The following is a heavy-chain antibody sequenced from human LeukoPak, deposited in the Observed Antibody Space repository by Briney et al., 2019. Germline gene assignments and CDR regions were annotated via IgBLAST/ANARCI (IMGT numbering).Heavy chain of an antibody. CDR2: ISPSGITT. J-gene: IGHJ4*02. Sequence: GGSLTLSCAASGFTFSDYYMTWIRQAPGKGLEWVSYISPSGITTYYTDSVKGRFTISRDNAKNSLSLQINSLRVDDTALYYCARAYTGSFSGTLQYWGRGTLVTVSS. D-gene: IGHD1-26*01. CDR1: GFTFSDYY. V-gene: IGHV3-11*04. CDR3: ARAYTGSFSGTLQY.